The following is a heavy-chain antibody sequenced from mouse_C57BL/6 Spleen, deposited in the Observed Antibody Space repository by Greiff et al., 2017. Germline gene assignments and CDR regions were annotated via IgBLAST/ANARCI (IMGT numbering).Heavy chain of an antibody. D-gene: IGHD2-4*01. Sequence: EVQLVESGGGLVQPTGSLKLSCAASGFSFNTYAMNWVRQAPGKGWEWVARIRSKSNNYATYYADSVKDRFTISRDDSESMLYLQMNNLKTEDTAMYYCVRHDYDGAMGYWGQGTSVTVSS. CDR2: IRSKSNNYAT. CDR1: GFSFNTYA. J-gene: IGHJ4*01. V-gene: IGHV10-1*01. CDR3: VRHDYDGAMGY.